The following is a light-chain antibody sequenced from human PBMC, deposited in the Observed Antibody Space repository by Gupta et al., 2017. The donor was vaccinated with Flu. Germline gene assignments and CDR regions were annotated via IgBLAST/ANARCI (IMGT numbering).Light chain of an antibody. Sequence: QSALTQPASVSGSPGQSITISCPVTSSDVGGYNYVSWYQQHPGKAPKFMIYEVSNRPSGVSNRFSGSKSGNTASLTISGLQAEDEADYYCSSYTRSSTWVFGGGTKLTVL. V-gene: IGLV2-14*01. CDR3: SSYTRSSTWV. CDR1: SSDVGGYNY. J-gene: IGLJ3*02. CDR2: EVS.